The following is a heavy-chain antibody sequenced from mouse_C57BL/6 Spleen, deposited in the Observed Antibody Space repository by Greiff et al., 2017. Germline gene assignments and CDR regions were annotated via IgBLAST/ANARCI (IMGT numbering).Heavy chain of an antibody. J-gene: IGHJ3*01. CDR3: ARDEHYDSDWFAY. D-gene: IGHD2-4*01. Sequence: QVQLQQSGPELVKPGASVKISCKASGYAFSSSWMNWVKQRPGKGLEWIGRIYPGDGDTNYNVKFKGKATLTADKSSSTAYMQLSSLTSEDSAVYFCARDEHYDSDWFAYWGQVTLVTVSA. CDR1: GYAFSSSW. V-gene: IGHV1-82*01. CDR2: IYPGDGDT.